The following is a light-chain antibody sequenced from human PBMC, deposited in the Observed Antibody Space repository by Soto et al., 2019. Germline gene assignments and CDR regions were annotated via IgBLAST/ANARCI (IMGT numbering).Light chain of an antibody. CDR3: QQSYSTPFT. J-gene: IGKJ3*01. Sequence: DIQMTRSPSSLSASVGDRVTITCRASQSISSYLNWYQQKPGKAPKLLIYAASSLQSGVPSRFSGSGSGTDITLTISSLQPEDFATYYCQQSYSTPFTFGPGTRWIS. V-gene: IGKV1-39*01. CDR1: QSISSY. CDR2: AAS.